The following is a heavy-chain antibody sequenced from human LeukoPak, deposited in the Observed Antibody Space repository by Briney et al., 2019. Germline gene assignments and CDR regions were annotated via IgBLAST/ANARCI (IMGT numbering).Heavy chain of an antibody. CDR1: GGSFSTYY. J-gene: IGHJ6*03. CDR3: ARGAQVRELRPNYYYYYMDV. D-gene: IGHD1-26*01. V-gene: IGHV4-34*01. Sequence: SETLSLTCAVYGGSFSTYYWSWIRQPPGKGLEWIGEINHSGSTNYNPSLKSRVTISVDTSKNQFSLKLSSVTAADTAVYYCARGAQVRELRPNYYYYYMDVWGKGTTVTVSS. CDR2: INHSGST.